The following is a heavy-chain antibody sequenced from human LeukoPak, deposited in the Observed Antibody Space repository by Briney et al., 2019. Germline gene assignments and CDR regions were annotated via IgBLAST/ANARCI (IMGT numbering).Heavy chain of an antibody. Sequence: ASVKVSCNASGYTFTSYDINWVRQATGQGLGWMGWMNPNSGNTGYAQKFQGRVTMTRNTSISTAYMELSSLRSEDTAVYYCARGGHRGRYYYYYGMDVWGQGTTVTVSS. V-gene: IGHV1-8*01. CDR3: ARGGHRGRYYYYYGMDV. CDR1: GYTFTSYD. D-gene: IGHD5-24*01. CDR2: MNPNSGNT. J-gene: IGHJ6*02.